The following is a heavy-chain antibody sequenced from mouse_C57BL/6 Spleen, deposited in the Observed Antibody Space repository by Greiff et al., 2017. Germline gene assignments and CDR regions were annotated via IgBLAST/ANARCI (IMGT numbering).Heavy chain of an antibody. D-gene: IGHD2-1*01. Sequence: VQLQQSGAELVKPGASVKLSCKASGYTFTSYWMHWVKPRPGQGLEWIGMIHPNSGSTNDNEKFKSKATLTVDKSSSTAYMQHSSLTSEDSAVYYCANLLWSRYDAMDYWGQGTSVTVSS. J-gene: IGHJ4*01. V-gene: IGHV1-64*01. CDR1: GYTFTSYW. CDR2: IHPNSGST. CDR3: ANLLWSRYDAMDY.